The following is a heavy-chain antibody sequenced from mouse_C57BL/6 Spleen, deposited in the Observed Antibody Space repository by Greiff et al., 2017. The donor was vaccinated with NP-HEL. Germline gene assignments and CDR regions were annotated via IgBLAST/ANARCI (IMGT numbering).Heavy chain of an antibody. CDR3: ARATSVDDYYAMDY. Sequence: QVQLQQSGAELARPGASVKLSCKASGYTFTSYGISWVKQRTGQGLEWIGEIYPRSGNTYYNEKFKGKATLTADKSSSTAYMELRSLTSEDSAVYFCARATSVDDYYAMDYWGQRTSVTVAS. V-gene: IGHV1-81*01. D-gene: IGHD1-1*01. CDR2: IYPRSGNT. CDR1: GYTFTSYG. J-gene: IGHJ4*01.